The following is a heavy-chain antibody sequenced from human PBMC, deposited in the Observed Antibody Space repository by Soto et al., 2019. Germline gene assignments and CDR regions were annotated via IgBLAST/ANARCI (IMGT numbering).Heavy chain of an antibody. CDR3: AKADPDYYDSSGFFDP. J-gene: IGHJ5*02. D-gene: IGHD3-22*01. CDR2: ISGSGGST. V-gene: IGHV3-23*01. CDR1: GFTFSSYA. Sequence: EVQLLESGGGLVQPGGSLRLSCAASGFTFSSYAMSWVRQAPGKGLEWVSAISGSGGSTYYADSVKGRFTISRDNSKNTLYLQMNSLRAEDTAVYYCAKADPDYYDSSGFFDPWGQGTLVTVSS.